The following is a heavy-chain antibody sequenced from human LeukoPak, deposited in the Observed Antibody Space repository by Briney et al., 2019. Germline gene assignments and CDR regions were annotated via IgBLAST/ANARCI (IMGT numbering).Heavy chain of an antibody. V-gene: IGHV3-23*01. CDR2: IGERGDIT. CDR3: AKMPLWFGEFLNNDY. CDR1: GFTFSSYA. J-gene: IGHJ4*02. Sequence: GGSLGLSCAASGFTFSSYAMSWVRQAPGKGLEWVSVIGERGDITYYADSVKGRFTISRDNSKNTLYLQMNSLRAEDTAVYYCAKMPLWFGEFLNNDYWGQGTLVTVSS. D-gene: IGHD3-10*01.